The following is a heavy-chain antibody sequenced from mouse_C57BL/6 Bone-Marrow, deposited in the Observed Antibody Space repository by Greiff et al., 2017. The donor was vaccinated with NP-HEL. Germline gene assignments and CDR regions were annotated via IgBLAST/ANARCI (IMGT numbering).Heavy chain of an antibody. CDR3: AIGEFITTVVSWYFDV. Sequence: QVQLQQPGAELVKPGASVKVSCKASGYTFTSYWMHWVKQRPGQGLEWIGRIHPSDSDTNYIQKFKGKATLTVDKSSSPAYMQLSSLTSEDSAVYYCAIGEFITTVVSWYFDVWGTGTTVTVSS. CDR2: IHPSDSDT. J-gene: IGHJ1*03. CDR1: GYTFTSYW. V-gene: IGHV1-74*01. D-gene: IGHD1-1*01.